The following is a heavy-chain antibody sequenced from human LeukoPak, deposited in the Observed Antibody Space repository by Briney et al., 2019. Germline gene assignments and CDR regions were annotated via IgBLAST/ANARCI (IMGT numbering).Heavy chain of an antibody. J-gene: IGHJ5*02. V-gene: IGHV3-30*03. CDR3: ARAFIGGQLVRGDWFDP. CDR2: ISYDGSNK. D-gene: IGHD6-13*01. CDR1: GFTFSSYG. Sequence: GGSLRLSCAASGFTFSSYGMHWVRQAPGKGLEWVAVISYDGSNKYYADSVKGRFTISRDNSKNTLYLQMNSLRAEDTAVYYCARAFIGGQLVRGDWFDPWGQGTLVTVSS.